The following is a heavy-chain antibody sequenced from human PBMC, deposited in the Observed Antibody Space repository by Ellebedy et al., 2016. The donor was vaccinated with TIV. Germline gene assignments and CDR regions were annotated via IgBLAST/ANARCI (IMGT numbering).Heavy chain of an antibody. CDR3: ARRGSYGDYAVQINNWFDR. CDR1: GFTFSSYW. Sequence: PGGSLRLSCAASGFTFSSYWMSWVRQAPGKGLEWVANIYQDGSETYYVYSVKGRFTISRDNAKNSLYLQMNSLRVEDTAVYYCARRGSYGDYAVQINNWFDRWGQGTLVTVYS. CDR2: IYQDGSET. D-gene: IGHD4-17*01. V-gene: IGHV3-7*01. J-gene: IGHJ5*02.